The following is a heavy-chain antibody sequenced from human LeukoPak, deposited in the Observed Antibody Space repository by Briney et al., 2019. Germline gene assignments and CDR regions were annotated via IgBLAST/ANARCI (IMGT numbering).Heavy chain of an antibody. CDR3: ARLGATTGYYYYYYYMDV. D-gene: IGHD1-26*01. J-gene: IGHJ6*03. CDR1: GYTFTSYG. CDR2: MNPNSGNT. V-gene: IGHV1-8*02. Sequence: ASVKVSCKASGYTFTSYGINWVRQATGQGLEGMGRMNPNSGNTGYAQKFQGRVTMTRNTSISTAYMELSSLRSEDTAVYYCARLGATTGYYYYYYYMDVWGKGTTVTVSS.